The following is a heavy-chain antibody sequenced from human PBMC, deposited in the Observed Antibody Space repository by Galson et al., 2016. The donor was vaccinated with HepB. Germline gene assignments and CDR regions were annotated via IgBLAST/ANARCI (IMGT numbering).Heavy chain of an antibody. J-gene: IGHJ4*02. D-gene: IGHD1-20*01. Sequence: SVKVSCKASGYTFTNYYMHWVRQAPGQGLEWMGIINPSGGSTNYTQKFQGRVTMTRDTSTSTVYMELSSLRSEDTAVYYCARRKYITGPLGYWGQGTLVTVSS. CDR1: GYTFTNYY. V-gene: IGHV1-46*01. CDR3: ARRKYITGPLGY. CDR2: INPSGGST.